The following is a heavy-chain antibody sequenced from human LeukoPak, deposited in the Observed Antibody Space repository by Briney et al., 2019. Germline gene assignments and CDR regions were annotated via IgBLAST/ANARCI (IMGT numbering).Heavy chain of an antibody. J-gene: IGHJ4*02. D-gene: IGHD3-22*01. V-gene: IGHV4-34*01. CDR3: ARAQSTPYGGYYDSGGLYYFDY. CDR2: INHSGST. CDR1: GGSFSGYY. Sequence: SETLSLTCAVYGGSFSGYYWSWIRQPPGKGLEWIGEINHSGSTNYNPSLKSRVTISVDTSKNQFSLKLSSVTAADTAVYYCARAQSTPYGGYYDSGGLYYFDYWGQGTLVTVSS.